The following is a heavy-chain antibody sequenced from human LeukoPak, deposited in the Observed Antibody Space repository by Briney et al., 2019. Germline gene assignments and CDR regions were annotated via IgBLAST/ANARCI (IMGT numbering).Heavy chain of an antibody. Sequence: PSETLSLTCTVSGGSISSYYWSWIRQPPGKGLEWIGYIYYSGSTNYNPSLKSRVTISVDTSKNQFSLKLSSVTAADTAVYYCARGNYGDYGGYYYMDVWGKGTTVTLSS. CDR1: GGSISSYY. V-gene: IGHV4-59*01. CDR2: IYYSGST. D-gene: IGHD4-17*01. J-gene: IGHJ6*03. CDR3: ARGNYGDYGGYYYMDV.